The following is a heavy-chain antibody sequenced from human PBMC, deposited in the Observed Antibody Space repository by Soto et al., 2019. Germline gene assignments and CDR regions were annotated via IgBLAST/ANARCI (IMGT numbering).Heavy chain of an antibody. D-gene: IGHD3-22*01. V-gene: IGHV1-46*01. J-gene: IGHJ5*02. CDR1: GYTFTSYY. CDR3: ARDKGVDYYDSSYNWFDP. CDR2: INPSGGST. Sequence: ASVKVSCEASGYTFTSYYIHWVRQAPGQGLEWMGIINPSGGSTSYAQKFQGRVTMTRDTSTSTVYMELSSLRSEDTAVYYCARDKGVDYYDSSYNWFDPWGQGTLITVYS.